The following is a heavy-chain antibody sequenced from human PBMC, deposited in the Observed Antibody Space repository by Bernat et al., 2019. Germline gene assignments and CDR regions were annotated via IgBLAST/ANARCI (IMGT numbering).Heavy chain of an antibody. J-gene: IGHJ4*02. Sequence: EVQLVESGGGLVQPGGSLKLSCAASGFTFTDSAMHWVRQASGKGLEWIGRIRSKTNGYATAYAASVTGRFTISRDDSKNTAYLQMNSLKTEDTALYYCTSGLIAAPNGSNFDYWGQGTLVTVS. CDR1: GFTFTDSA. D-gene: IGHD6-13*01. V-gene: IGHV3-73*02. CDR2: IRSKTNGYAT. CDR3: TSGLIAAPNGSNFDY.